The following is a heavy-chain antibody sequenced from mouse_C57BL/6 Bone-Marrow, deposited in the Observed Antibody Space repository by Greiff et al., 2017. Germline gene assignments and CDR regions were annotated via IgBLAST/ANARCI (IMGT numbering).Heavy chain of an antibody. CDR2: IDPNSGGT. D-gene: IGHD2-12*01. V-gene: IGHV1-72*01. CDR3: ARSVTDPHLRRLFSY. J-gene: IGHJ3*01. Sequence: QVQLKQPGAELVKPGASVKLSCKASGYTFTSYWMHWVKQRPGRGLEWIGRIDPNSGGTKYNEKFKSKATLTVDKPSITAYMQLSSLTSEDSAVYCCARSVTDPHLRRLFSYWCQGTLVTVSA. CDR1: GYTFTSYW.